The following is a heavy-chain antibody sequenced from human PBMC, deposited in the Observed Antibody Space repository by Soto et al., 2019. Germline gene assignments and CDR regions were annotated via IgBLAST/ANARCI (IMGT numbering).Heavy chain of an antibody. V-gene: IGHV4-59*01. D-gene: IGHD5-12*01. CDR3: ARAYSDGYNYFYYAIDV. Sequence: SETLSLTCTVSGGSISSYYWSWIRQPPGKGLEWIGYIYYSGSTNYNPSLKSRVTISVDTSKNQFSLKLSSVTAADTAVYYCARAYSDGYNYFYYAIDVWGQGTTVTVSS. CDR1: GGSISSYY. CDR2: IYYSGST. J-gene: IGHJ6*02.